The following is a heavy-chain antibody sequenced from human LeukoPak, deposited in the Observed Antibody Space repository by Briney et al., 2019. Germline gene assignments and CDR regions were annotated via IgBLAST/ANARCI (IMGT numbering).Heavy chain of an antibody. J-gene: IGHJ6*03. V-gene: IGHV4-34*01. CDR2: INHSGST. D-gene: IGHD3-10*01. Sequence: SETLSLTCAVYGGSFSGYYWSWIRQPPGKGLEWVGEINHSGSTNYNPSLKSRVTISVDTSKNQFSLKLSSVTAADTAVYYCATFYGSGSYTHPYYYYMDVWGKGTTVTISS. CDR3: ATFYGSGSYTHPYYYYMDV. CDR1: GGSFSGYY.